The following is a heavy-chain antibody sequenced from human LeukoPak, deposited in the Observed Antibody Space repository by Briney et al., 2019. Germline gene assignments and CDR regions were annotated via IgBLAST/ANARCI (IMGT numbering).Heavy chain of an antibody. D-gene: IGHD1-26*01. CDR2: ISYDGFNE. CDR3: ARSFGGSYPHFDY. Sequence: PGGSLRLSCAASGFIFSSYAMHWVRQAPGKGLEWVALISYDGFNEDYADSVKGRFTISRDNSKNTLYLQMNSLRPEDTAVYYCARSFGGSYPHFDYWGQGTLVTVSS. V-gene: IGHV3-30-3*01. CDR1: GFIFSSYA. J-gene: IGHJ4*02.